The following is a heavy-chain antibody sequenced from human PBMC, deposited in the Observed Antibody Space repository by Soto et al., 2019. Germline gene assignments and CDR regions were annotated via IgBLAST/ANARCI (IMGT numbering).Heavy chain of an antibody. J-gene: IGHJ6*04. CDR3: AKDQRYSSSWYPGKSYCYSMHV. Sequence: QVQLVESGGGVVQPGRSLRLSCAASGFTFSSYGMHWVRQAPGKGLEWVAVISYDGRNKYYADSVKGRFTISRDNSKNTMYRQMNSMRAEDTAVYYCAKDQRYSSSWYPGKSYCYSMHVWSKGTTVTVSS. CDR1: GFTFSSYG. D-gene: IGHD6-13*01. V-gene: IGHV3-30*18. CDR2: ISYDGRNK.